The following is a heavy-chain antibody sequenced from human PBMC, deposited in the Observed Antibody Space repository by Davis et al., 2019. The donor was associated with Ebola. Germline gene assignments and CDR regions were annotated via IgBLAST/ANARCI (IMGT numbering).Heavy chain of an antibody. J-gene: IGHJ3*02. Sequence: GESLKISCAASGFTFSSYAMSWVRQAPGKGLEWVSAISGSGGSTYYADSVKGRFTISRDNSKNTLYLQMNSLRAEDTAVYYCANPDYRSAFDIWGQGTMVTVSS. CDR2: ISGSGGST. V-gene: IGHV3-23*01. CDR3: ANPDYRSAFDI. CDR1: GFTFSSYA. D-gene: IGHD4-11*01.